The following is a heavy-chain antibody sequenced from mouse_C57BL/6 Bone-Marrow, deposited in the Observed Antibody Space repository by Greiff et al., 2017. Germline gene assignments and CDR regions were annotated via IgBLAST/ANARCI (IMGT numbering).Heavy chain of an antibody. J-gene: IGHJ4*01. Sequence: VHVKQSGAELVRPGASVKLSCTASGFNIKDDYMHWVKQRPEQGLEWIGWIDPENGDTEYASKFQGKATITADPSSNTAYLQLSSLTSEHTAVYSGTTAVYITTVEDAMDYWGQGTSVTVSS. V-gene: IGHV14-4*01. CDR1: GFNIKDDY. D-gene: IGHD1-1*01. CDR3: TTAVYITTVEDAMDY. CDR2: IDPENGDT.